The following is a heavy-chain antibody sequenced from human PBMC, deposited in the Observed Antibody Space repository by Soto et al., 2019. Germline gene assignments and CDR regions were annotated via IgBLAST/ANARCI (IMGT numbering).Heavy chain of an antibody. CDR3: ASSPYYYDSSGYYYFDY. CDR2: IIPIFGTA. J-gene: IGHJ4*02. V-gene: IGHV1-69*01. D-gene: IGHD3-22*01. Sequence: QVQLVQSGAEVKKPGSSVKVSCKASGGTFSSYAISWVRQAPGQGLEWMGGIIPIFGTANYAQKFQGRVTITADESTSTDYMELSSLRSEDTAVYYCASSPYYYDSSGYYYFDYWGKGTLVTVSS. CDR1: GGTFSSYA.